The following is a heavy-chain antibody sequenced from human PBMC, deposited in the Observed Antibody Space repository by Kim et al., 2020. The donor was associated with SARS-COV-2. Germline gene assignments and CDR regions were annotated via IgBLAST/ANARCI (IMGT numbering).Heavy chain of an antibody. J-gene: IGHJ4*02. Sequence: YYADSVKGRFTISRDNAKNSLYLQMTSLRAEDTAVYYCARGYSSSVPGGYWGQGTLVTVSS. CDR3: ARGYSSSVPGGY. D-gene: IGHD6-6*01. V-gene: IGHV3-21*01.